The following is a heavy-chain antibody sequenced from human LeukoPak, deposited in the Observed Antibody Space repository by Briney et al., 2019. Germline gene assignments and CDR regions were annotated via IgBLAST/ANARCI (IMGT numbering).Heavy chain of an antibody. J-gene: IGHJ4*02. CDR3: ARVDDH. CDR2: INHRGRT. CDR1: GGSFSGYY. Sequence: SETLSLTCAVYGGSFSGYYWSWIRQPPGEGLEWIGEINHRGRTNYNPSLKSRVTISVDTSKNQFSLKLTSVTAADTAVYYCARVDDHWGQGTLVTVSS. V-gene: IGHV4-34*01.